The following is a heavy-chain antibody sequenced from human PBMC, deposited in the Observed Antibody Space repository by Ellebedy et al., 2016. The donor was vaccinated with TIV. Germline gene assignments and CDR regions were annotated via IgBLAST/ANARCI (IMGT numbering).Heavy chain of an antibody. Sequence: SVKVSXKASGGTFSSYAISWVRQAPGQGLEWMGGIIPIFGTANYAQKFQGRVTITADESTSTAYMELSSLRSEDTAVYYCARDIAARRGGMDVWGQGTTVTVSS. CDR1: GGTFSSYA. J-gene: IGHJ6*02. D-gene: IGHD6-6*01. CDR2: IIPIFGTA. CDR3: ARDIAARRGGMDV. V-gene: IGHV1-69*13.